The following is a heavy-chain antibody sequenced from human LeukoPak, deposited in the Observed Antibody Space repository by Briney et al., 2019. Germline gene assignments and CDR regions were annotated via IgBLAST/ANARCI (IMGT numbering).Heavy chain of an antibody. Sequence: RPGGSLRLSCAASGFTFSSYGMTWVRQAPGKGLEWVSAITCSGVNTYYVDSVEGRFTITRDNYKNRLYLQMNSLRAEDTAVYYCAKVSLFQFNENYFDSWGQGTLVTVSS. CDR1: GFTFSSYG. CDR3: AKVSLFQFNENYFDS. V-gene: IGHV3-23*01. CDR2: ITCSGVNT. J-gene: IGHJ4*02. D-gene: IGHD2-8*01.